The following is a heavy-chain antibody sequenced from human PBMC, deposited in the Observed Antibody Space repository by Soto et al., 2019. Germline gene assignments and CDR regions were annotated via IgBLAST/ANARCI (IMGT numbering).Heavy chain of an antibody. V-gene: IGHV1-18*01. CDR1: GYTFTSYG. J-gene: IGHJ6*02. CDR2: ISAYNGNT. Sequence: ASVKVSCKASGYTFTSYGISWVRQAPGQGLEWMGWISAYNGNTNYAQKLQGRVTMTTDTSTSTAYMELRSLRSDDTAVYYCARVPVTTFRHYYYGMDVWGPGTTVTVSS. D-gene: IGHD4-17*01. CDR3: ARVPVTTFRHYYYGMDV.